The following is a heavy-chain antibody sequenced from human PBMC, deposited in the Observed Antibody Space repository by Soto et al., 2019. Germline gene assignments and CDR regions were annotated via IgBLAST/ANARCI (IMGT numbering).Heavy chain of an antibody. CDR2: INPGSGVT. CDR1: GYSFTKYH. J-gene: IGHJ4*02. CDR3: ARVAGHKNARFDT. Sequence: ASVKVSCKASGYSFTKYHMHWVRQAPGQGLEWMGWINPGSGVTNQAQKFQGRVTMTRDTSITTTYMELNSLTSDDTAVYYCARVAGHKNARFDTWGQGALVTVS. V-gene: IGHV1-2*02. D-gene: IGHD1-1*01.